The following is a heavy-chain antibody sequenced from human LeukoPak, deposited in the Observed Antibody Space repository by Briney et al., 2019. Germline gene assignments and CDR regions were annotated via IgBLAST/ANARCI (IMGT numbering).Heavy chain of an antibody. V-gene: IGHV1-46*01. CDR2: INPSGGST. CDR1: GYTFTSYY. CDR3: ARGSVVYYYYYYMDV. Sequence: ASVKVSCKASGYTFTSYYMHWVRQAPGQGLEWMGTINPSGGSTSYAQKFQGRVTITADKSTSTAYMELSSLRSEDTAVYYCARGSVVYYYYYYMDVWGKGTTVTVSS. D-gene: IGHD2-15*01. J-gene: IGHJ6*03.